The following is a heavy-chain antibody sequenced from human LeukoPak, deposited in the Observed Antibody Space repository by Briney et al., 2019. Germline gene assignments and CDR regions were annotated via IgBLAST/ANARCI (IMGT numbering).Heavy chain of an antibody. D-gene: IGHD3-3*01. CDR2: IYHSGST. Sequence: ASETLSLTCTVSGGSISSGTYYWSWIRQPPGKGLEWIGYIYHSGSTYYNPPLKSRVTISVDTSKNQFSLKLSSVTAADTAVYYCARGDFWSGWANWFDPWGQGTLVTVSS. CDR3: ARGDFWSGWANWFDP. J-gene: IGHJ5*02. V-gene: IGHV4-30-2*01. CDR1: GGSISSGTYY.